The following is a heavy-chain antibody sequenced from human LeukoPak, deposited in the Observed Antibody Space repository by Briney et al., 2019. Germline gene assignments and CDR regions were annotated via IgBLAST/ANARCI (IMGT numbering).Heavy chain of an antibody. Sequence: ASVTLSCKASGYSFTSYGSSWVRQAPGQGLEWMGWISTYNGNTNYAQKLQGRVTMTTDTSTSTAYMELRSLRSDDTAVYYCARDAVYSSSWYTQSDYWGQGTLVTVSS. CDR3: ARDAVYSSSWYTQSDY. CDR1: GYSFTSYG. D-gene: IGHD6-13*01. J-gene: IGHJ4*02. V-gene: IGHV1-18*01. CDR2: ISTYNGNT.